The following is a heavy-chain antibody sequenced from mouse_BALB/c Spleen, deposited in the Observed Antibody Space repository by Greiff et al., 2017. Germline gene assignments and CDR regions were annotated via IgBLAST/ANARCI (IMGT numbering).Heavy chain of an antibody. V-gene: IGHV5-6-3*01. CDR1: GFTFSSYG. CDR3: ARDRGYYLMDY. J-gene: IGHJ4*01. D-gene: IGHD2-3*01. CDR2: INSNGGST. Sequence: EVKLVESGGGLVQPGGSLKLSCAASGFTFSSYGMSWVRQTPDKRLELVATINSNGGSTYYPDSVKGRFTISRDNAKNTLYLQMSSLKSEDTAMYYCARDRGYYLMDYWGQGTSVTVSS.